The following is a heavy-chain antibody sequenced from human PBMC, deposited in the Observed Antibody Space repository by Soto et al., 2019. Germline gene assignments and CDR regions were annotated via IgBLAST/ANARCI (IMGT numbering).Heavy chain of an antibody. J-gene: IGHJ3*02. Sequence: SETLSLTCTVSGGSISSGDYYWSWIRQPPGKGLEWIGYIYYSGSTYYNPSLKSRVTISVDTSKNQFSLKLSSVTAAATAVYYCARYYDILTGYYGRDDAFDIWGQGTMVTVSS. D-gene: IGHD3-9*01. CDR1: GGSISSGDYY. V-gene: IGHV4-30-4*01. CDR2: IYYSGST. CDR3: ARYYDILTGYYGRDDAFDI.